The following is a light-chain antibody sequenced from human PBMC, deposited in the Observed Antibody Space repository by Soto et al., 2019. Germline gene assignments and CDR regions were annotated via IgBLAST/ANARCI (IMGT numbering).Light chain of an antibody. Sequence: EIVLTQSPGTLSLSPGERATLSCRASQSVSSSYLAWNQQKPGQAPRLLIYGASSRATGIPDRFSGSGSGTDFTLTINRLEPEDFAVYYCQQYGSSPQYPFGQGTKLEIK. CDR2: GAS. CDR3: QQYGSSPQYP. V-gene: IGKV3-20*01. J-gene: IGKJ2*01. CDR1: QSVSSSY.